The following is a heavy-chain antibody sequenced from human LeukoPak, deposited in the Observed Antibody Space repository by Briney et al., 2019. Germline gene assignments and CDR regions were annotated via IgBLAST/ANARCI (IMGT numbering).Heavy chain of an antibody. V-gene: IGHV3-33*01. Sequence: GRSLRLSCAASGFTFSSYGMHWVRQAPGKGLEWVAVIWYDGSKKYYLDSVKGRFTISRDNSQNMLYLQMNSLRVEDTGLYYCARKRGGIYDSRALDLWGQGTTVIVSS. J-gene: IGHJ6*02. CDR1: GFTFSSYG. CDR3: ARKRGGIYDSRALDL. D-gene: IGHD3-22*01. CDR2: IWYDGSKK.